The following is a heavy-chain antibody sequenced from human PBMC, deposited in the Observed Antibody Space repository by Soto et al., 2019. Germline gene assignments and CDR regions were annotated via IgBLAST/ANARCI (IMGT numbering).Heavy chain of an antibody. CDR2: INTNTGNP. D-gene: IGHD3-3*01. Sequence: ASVKVSCKASGYTFTSYAMNWVRQAPGQGLEWMGWINTNTGNPTYAQGFTGRFVFSLDTSVSTAYLQICSLKAEDTAVYYCAHVYYDFWRGYSGPGWFDPWGQGTRVTVSS. CDR1: GYTFTSYA. V-gene: IGHV7-4-1*01. J-gene: IGHJ5*02. CDR3: AHVYYDFWRGYSGPGWFDP.